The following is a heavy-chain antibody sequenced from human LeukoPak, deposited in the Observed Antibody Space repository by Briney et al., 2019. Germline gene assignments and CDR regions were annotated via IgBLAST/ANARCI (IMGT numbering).Heavy chain of an antibody. CDR3: AKGGENWSPDY. CDR1: GLTFSGYA. CDR2: ITTSGGTT. Sequence: GGSLRLSCAASGLTFSGYAINWVRQAPGKGLEWVSTITTSGGTTYYADSVKGRFTISRDNSKNTLYLQMNSLRAEDTAVYYCAKGGENWSPDYWGQGTLVTIPS. D-gene: IGHD1-1*01. V-gene: IGHV3-23*01. J-gene: IGHJ4*02.